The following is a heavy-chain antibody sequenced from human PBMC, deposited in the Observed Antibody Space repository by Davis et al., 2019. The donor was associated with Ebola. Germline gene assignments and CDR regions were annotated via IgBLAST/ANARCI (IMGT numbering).Heavy chain of an antibody. CDR2: INPNSGGT. Sequence: ASVKVSCKASGYTFSGNYIQWVRQAPGQGLEWMGRINPNSGGTNYAQKFQGRVTMTRDTSISTAYMELSRLRSDDTAVYYCASFGHAGYFDYWGQGTLVTVSS. D-gene: IGHD3-3*01. CDR1: GYTFSGNY. V-gene: IGHV1-2*06. CDR3: ASFGHAGYFDY. J-gene: IGHJ4*02.